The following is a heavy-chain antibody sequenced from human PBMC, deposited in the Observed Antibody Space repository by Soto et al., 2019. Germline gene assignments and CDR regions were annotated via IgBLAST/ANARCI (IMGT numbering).Heavy chain of an antibody. D-gene: IGHD3-10*02. J-gene: IGHJ5*02. CDR3: GRDQSGTGYYVDWFDP. V-gene: IGHV1-3*01. CDR1: GYTFSGHA. CDR2: INAGNSKI. Sequence: GASVKVSCKASGYTFSGHAKNWLRQAPGKRPEWLGWINAGNSKIYYSEKFEGRVTFTRDTVATTVNMELTSLTSEDTAVYYCGRDQSGTGYYVDWFDPWGQGTLVTVSS.